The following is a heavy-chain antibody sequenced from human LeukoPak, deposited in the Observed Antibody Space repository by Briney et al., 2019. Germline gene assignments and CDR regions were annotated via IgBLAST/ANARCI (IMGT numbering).Heavy chain of an antibody. CDR1: GGSISSYY. CDR3: ARASVVPAAMDYYYGMDV. Sequence: PSETLSLTCTVSGGSISSYYWSWIRQPPGKGLEWIGYIYYSGSTNYNPSLKSRVTISVDTSKNQFSLTLSSVTAADTAVYYCARASVVPAAMDYYYGMDVWGKGTTVTVSS. D-gene: IGHD2-2*01. V-gene: IGHV4-59*01. CDR2: IYYSGST. J-gene: IGHJ6*04.